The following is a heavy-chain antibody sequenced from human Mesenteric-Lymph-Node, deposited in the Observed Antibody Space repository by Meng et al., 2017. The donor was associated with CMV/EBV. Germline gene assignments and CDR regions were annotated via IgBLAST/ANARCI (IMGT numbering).Heavy chain of an antibody. V-gene: IGHV4-31*02. J-gene: IGHJ4*02. Sequence: VSGASIRSSAYYWSWTRQHPEKGLEWIGYIYYSGDAYFNPSLKSRVTMSVDTSKNQYSLKLSSVTAADTALYYCARNVVAIRYFDHWGQGTLVTVSS. CDR3: ARNVVAIRYFDH. D-gene: IGHD2-21*01. CDR2: IYYSGDA. CDR1: GASIRSSAYY.